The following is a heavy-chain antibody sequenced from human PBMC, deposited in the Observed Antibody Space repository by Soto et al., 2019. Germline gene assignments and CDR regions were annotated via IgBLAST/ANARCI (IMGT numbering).Heavy chain of an antibody. D-gene: IGHD3-3*01. CDR3: AKDPVNTIFGVVITSDY. CDR2: ISGSGGST. J-gene: IGHJ4*02. CDR1: GFTFSSYA. V-gene: IGHV3-23*01. Sequence: PVGSLRLSCAASGFTFSSYAMSWVRQAPGKGLEWVSAISGSGGSTYYADSAKGRFTISRDNSKNTLYLQMNSLRAEDTAVYYCAKDPVNTIFGVVITSDYWGQGTLVTVSS.